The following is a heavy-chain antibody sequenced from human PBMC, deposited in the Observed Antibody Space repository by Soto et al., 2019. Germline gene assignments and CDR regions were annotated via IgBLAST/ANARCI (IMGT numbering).Heavy chain of an antibody. CDR1: GGSFRNFV. V-gene: IGHV1-69*01. CDR2: IIPNSGTT. CDR3: AIDLGGEATIRF. D-gene: IGHD3-16*01. Sequence: QVQLVQSGAEVKKPGSSVKVSCKASGGSFRNFVISWVRQAPGQGLEWMGGIIPNSGTTNYAQKFQGQVTITADESTSTAYMELSGLTSEDTSLYYCAIDLGGEATIRFWGQGNLVTFPS. J-gene: IGHJ4*02.